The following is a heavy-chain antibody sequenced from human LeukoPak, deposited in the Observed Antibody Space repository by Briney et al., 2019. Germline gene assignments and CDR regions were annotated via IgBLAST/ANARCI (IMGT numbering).Heavy chain of an antibody. CDR3: ARGSRITMVRGVIRWFDP. D-gene: IGHD3-10*01. V-gene: IGHV4-34*01. J-gene: IGHJ5*02. CDR2: INHSGST. Sequence: SETLSLTCAVYGGSFSGYYWSWIRQPPGKGLEWIGEINHSGSTNYNPSLKSRVTISVDTSKNQFSLKLSSVTAADTAVYYCARGSRITMVRGVIRWFDPWGQGTLVTVSS. CDR1: GGSFSGYY.